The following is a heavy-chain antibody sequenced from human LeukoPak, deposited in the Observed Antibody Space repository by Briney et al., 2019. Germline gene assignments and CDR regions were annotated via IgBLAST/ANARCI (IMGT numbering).Heavy chain of an antibody. CDR3: ASRYCGGDCYSNYFDY. CDR1: RFTFSSYW. D-gene: IGHD2-21*02. V-gene: IGHV3-11*06. CDR2: ISSSSGYT. Sequence: GGSLRLSCAASRFTFSSYWMTWARQAPGKGLEWVSYISSSSGYTNYADSVKGRFTISRDNAKNSLYLQMNSLRAEDTAVYYCASRYCGGDCYSNYFDYWGQGTLVTVSS. J-gene: IGHJ4*02.